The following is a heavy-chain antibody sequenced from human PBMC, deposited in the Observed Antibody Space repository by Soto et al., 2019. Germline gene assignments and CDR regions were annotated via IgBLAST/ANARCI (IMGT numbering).Heavy chain of an antibody. CDR1: GGTFSTYT. D-gene: IGHD2-15*01. J-gene: IGHJ5*02. Sequence: QVQLVQSGAEVKKPGSSVKVSCKASGGTFSTYTFSWVRQAPGQGIEWMGRIIPIFGTPYYAQKFQGRVTITADKSTSTVYMELSSLRSDDTAVYFCARGLECRGYCLDKPTWFAPWGQGTLVTVSS. V-gene: IGHV1-69*06. CDR2: IIPIFGTP. CDR3: ARGLECRGYCLDKPTWFAP.